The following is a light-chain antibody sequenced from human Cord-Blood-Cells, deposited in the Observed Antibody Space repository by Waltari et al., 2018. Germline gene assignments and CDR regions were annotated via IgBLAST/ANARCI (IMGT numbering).Light chain of an antibody. CDR3: SSYTSSSSWV. J-gene: IGLJ3*02. Sequence: QSALTQPASVSGSPGQSLTISCTGTSSDVGGYNYVSWYQQHPGKAPKLLIYDVSNRPSGVASRVSGSKSGNTASLTSSGLNAEDEADYYCSSYTSSSSWVFGGGTKLTVL. CDR1: SSDVGGYNY. CDR2: DVS. V-gene: IGLV2-14*01.